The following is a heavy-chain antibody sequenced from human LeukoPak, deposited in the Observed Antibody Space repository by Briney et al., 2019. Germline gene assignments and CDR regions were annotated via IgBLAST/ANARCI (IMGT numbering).Heavy chain of an antibody. V-gene: IGHV1-2*02. D-gene: IGHD1-1*01. CDR3: ARDVWIGYYYMDA. CDR1: GYTFTSYD. CDR2: INPNSGGT. J-gene: IGHJ6*03. Sequence: ASVKVSCKASGYTFTSYDINWVRQATGQGLEWMGWINPNSGGTNYAQKFQGRVTMTRDTSISTAYMELSRLRSDDTAVYYCARDVWIGYYYMDAWGKGTTVTVSS.